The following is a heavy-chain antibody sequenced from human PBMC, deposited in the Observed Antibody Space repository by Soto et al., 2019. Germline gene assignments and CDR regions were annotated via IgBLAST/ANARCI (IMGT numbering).Heavy chain of an antibody. CDR1: GYKFIDYW. D-gene: IGHD3-16*01. J-gene: IGHJ4*02. CDR3: ASAFGGEYYDRRSRYSAY. Sequence: RGASLKISCKGSGYKFIDYWIGWVRQVPGKGLEWMGSTYPGDFDIKYGPSFHGQVTISADTSITTVYLQWSSLKASDTGIYYCASAFGGEYYDRRSRYSAYWGQGTQVPVPQ. V-gene: IGHV5-51*01. CDR2: TYPGDFDI.